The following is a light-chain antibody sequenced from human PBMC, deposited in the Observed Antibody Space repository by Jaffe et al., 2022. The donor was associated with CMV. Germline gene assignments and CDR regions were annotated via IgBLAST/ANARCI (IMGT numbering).Light chain of an antibody. CDR2: DAS. CDR3: QQRSNWPPIT. V-gene: IGKV3-11*01. Sequence: EIVLTQSPATLSLSPGERATLSCRASQNIYNYLAWYQQKPGQAPRLLIYDASNRATGIPARFSGSGSGTDFTLTISSLEPEDVAVYYCQQRSNWPPITFGQGTRLEIK. J-gene: IGKJ5*01. CDR1: QNIYNY.